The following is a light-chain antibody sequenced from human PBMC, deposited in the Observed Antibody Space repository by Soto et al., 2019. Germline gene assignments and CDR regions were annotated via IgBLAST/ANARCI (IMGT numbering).Light chain of an antibody. V-gene: IGKV3-11*01. J-gene: IGKJ4*01. CDR3: QQRSNWPLT. CDR1: QSVSSY. Sequence: EIVLTQSPATLSLSPGERATLSCRASQSVSSYLAWYQQKPGQAPRLLIYDASNRATGIPARFSGSGSGTDFTLTISSLEPEDFAVYYCQQRSNWPLTFGGGPTVDI. CDR2: DAS.